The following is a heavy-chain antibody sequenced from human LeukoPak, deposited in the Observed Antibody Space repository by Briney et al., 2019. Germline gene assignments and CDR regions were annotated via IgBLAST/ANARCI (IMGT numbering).Heavy chain of an antibody. CDR1: GFTFTSYW. V-gene: IGHV3-74*01. J-gene: IGHJ6*02. CDR3: ARGRYYGMDV. Sequence: GRSLRLSCAASGFTFTSYWMHWVRQAPGKGLVWVSRVNSDGSSTTYADSVKGRFTISRDNAKNTLYLQMNSLRAEDTAVYYCARGRYYGMDVWGQGTRSPSP. CDR2: VNSDGSST.